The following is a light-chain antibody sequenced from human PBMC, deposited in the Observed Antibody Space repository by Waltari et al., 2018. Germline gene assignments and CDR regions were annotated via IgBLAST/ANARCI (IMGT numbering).Light chain of an antibody. CDR3: QKYGTLPAT. CDR1: QSVSRW. J-gene: IGKJ1*01. Sequence: EIVLTQSPGTLSLSPGERATLSCRASQSVSRWLAWYQQKPGQAPRLLIYDASTRATDISDRFRGSGSGTDFSLTISRLEPEDFAVYYCQKYGTLPATFGQGTKVEIK. CDR2: DAS. V-gene: IGKV3-20*01.